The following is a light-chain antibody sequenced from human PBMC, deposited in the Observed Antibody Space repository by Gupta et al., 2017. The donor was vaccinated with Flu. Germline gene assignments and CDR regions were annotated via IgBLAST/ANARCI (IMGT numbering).Light chain of an antibody. CDR3: SSYTSSSTLGVV. V-gene: IGLV2-14*03. Sequence: CITTSSDVVSYTYVSWYQQHPGKAPILRIYDVSNRPSGVPNRFSGSKSGNTASLTISGLQAEDEADYYCSSYTSSSTLGVVFGGGTKLTVL. CDR1: SSDVVSYTY. CDR2: DVS. J-gene: IGLJ2*01.